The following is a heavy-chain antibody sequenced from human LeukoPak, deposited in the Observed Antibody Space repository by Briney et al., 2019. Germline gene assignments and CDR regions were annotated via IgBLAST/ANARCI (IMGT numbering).Heavy chain of an antibody. CDR3: ARERIAARYYYYGMDV. Sequence: PSETLSLTCDVYGGSFSGYHWSWIRQSPGKGLEWVAVIWYDGSNKYYADSVKGRFTISRDNSKNTLYLQMNSLRAEDTAVYYCARERIAARYYYYGMDVWGQGTTVTVSS. CDR1: GGSFSGYH. CDR2: IWYDGSNK. V-gene: IGHV3-33*08. D-gene: IGHD6-6*01. J-gene: IGHJ6*02.